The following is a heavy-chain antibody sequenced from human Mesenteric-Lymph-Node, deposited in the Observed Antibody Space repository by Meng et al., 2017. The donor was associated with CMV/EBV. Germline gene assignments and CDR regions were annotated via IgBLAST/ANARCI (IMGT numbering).Heavy chain of an antibody. Sequence: GGSLRLSCAASGFSFGDYTMHWVRQTPGKGLEWVAVTSYDGSYNYYAGSVKGRFTISRDNSKNSLYLQMNSLRAEDTALYYCAKALLRFLDYYGMDVWGQGTTVTVSS. CDR1: GFSFGDYT. D-gene: IGHD3-3*01. CDR2: TSYDGSYN. CDR3: AKALLRFLDYYGMDV. J-gene: IGHJ6*02. V-gene: IGHV3-30*04.